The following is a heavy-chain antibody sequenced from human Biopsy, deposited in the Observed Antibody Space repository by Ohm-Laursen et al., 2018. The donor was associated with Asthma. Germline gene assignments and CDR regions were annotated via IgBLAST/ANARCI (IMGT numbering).Heavy chain of an antibody. Sequence: SAKVSCKAPEGTFSNFAISWVRQAPGQGLEWLGGIITVFGTTNYAQKFQGRVTITADESTSTAYMEVTSLRSEDTAIYYCARCQVGYSSGWSLLLKKIYYSGMDVWGQGTAVTVSS. CDR3: ARCQVGYSSGWSLLLKKIYYSGMDV. J-gene: IGHJ6*02. V-gene: IGHV1-69*13. CDR1: EGTFSNFA. D-gene: IGHD6-19*01. CDR2: IITVFGTT.